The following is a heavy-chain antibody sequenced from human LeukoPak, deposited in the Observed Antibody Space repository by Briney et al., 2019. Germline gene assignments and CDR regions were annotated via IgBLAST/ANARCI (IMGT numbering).Heavy chain of an antibody. V-gene: IGHV4-59*01. D-gene: IGHD3-10*01. CDR3: ARSPGYYGSYDAFDI. J-gene: IGHJ3*02. CDR1: GGSISSYY. CDR2: IYYSGST. Sequence: SETLSLTCTVSGGSISSYYWSWIRQPPGKGLEWIGYIYYSGSTNYNPSLKSRVTISVDTSKNQFSLKLSSVTAADTAVYYCARSPGYYGSYDAFDIWGQGTMVTVSS.